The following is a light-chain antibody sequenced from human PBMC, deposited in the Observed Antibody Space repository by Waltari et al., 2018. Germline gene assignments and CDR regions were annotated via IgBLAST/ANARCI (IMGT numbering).Light chain of an antibody. J-gene: IGKJ1*01. CDR3: QQRSNWPRT. CDR1: QSVSSY. CDR2: DAS. Sequence: EIVLTQSPATLSLSPGERATLSCRASQSVSSYLAWYQQKPGQAPMLLIYDASNRATGIPARFSGSGSGTDFTLTISILEPEDFAVYYCQQRSNWPRTFGQGTKVEIK. V-gene: IGKV3-11*01.